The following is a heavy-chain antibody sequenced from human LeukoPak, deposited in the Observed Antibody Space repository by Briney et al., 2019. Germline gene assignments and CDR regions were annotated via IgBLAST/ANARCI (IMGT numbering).Heavy chain of an antibody. D-gene: IGHD3-22*01. CDR1: GFTFSDYY. CDR2: ISSSGSTI. Sequence: GGSLRLSCAASGFTFSDYYMSWIRQAPGKGLEWVSYISSSGSTIYYADSVKGRFTISRDNAKNSLYLQMNSLRAEDTAVYYCARVQFYDSSGYYLDYWGQGTLVTVSS. V-gene: IGHV3-11*01. CDR3: ARVQFYDSSGYYLDY. J-gene: IGHJ4*02.